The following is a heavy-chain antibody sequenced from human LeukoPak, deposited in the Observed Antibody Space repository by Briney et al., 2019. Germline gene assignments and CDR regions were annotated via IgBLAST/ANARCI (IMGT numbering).Heavy chain of an antibody. D-gene: IGHD3-10*01. Sequence: GGSLRLSCAASGFTFSSYNMNWVRQAPGKGLEWVSSISSSSNYIYYADSVKGRFTISRDNAKNSLYLQMKSLRAEDTAVYYCARGSYYGSGNYYNDYWGQGTLVTVSS. CDR2: ISSSSNYI. CDR1: GFTFSSYN. J-gene: IGHJ4*02. CDR3: ARGSYYGSGNYYNDY. V-gene: IGHV3-21*01.